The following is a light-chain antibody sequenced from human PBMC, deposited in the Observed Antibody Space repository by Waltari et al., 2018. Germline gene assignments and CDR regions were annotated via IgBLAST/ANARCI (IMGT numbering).Light chain of an antibody. Sequence: QSALTQPASVSGSPGQSITISCTGTSSDVGAYNYVSWYQQHPGKAPKLMIYDVSKPPSGVSNGFSGSKSANTAFLTISGLQAEDEADYYCSSYTSSNTWIFGGGTTLTVL. CDR1: SSDVGAYNY. V-gene: IGLV2-14*03. CDR2: DVS. CDR3: SSYTSSNTWI. J-gene: IGLJ2*01.